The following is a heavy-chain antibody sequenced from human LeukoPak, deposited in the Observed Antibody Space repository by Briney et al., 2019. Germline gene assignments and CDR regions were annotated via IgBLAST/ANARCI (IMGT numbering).Heavy chain of an antibody. V-gene: IGHV1-18*01. CDR3: ARDVRGYCSGGSCFELDS. CDR1: GYSFTSYG. D-gene: IGHD2-15*01. J-gene: IGHJ4*02. Sequence: APVKVSPKASGYSFTSYGISWVRQTPGQGLEWMGWISVYNGNTNYAQKLQGRVTVTTDTSTNTAYMELRSLRSDDTAVYYCARDVRGYCSGGSCFELDSWGQGTLVTVSS. CDR2: ISVYNGNT.